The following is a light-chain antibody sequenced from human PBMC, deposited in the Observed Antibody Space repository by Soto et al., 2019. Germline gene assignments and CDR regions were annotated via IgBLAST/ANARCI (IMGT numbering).Light chain of an antibody. V-gene: IGKV1-33*01. Sequence: IQVTHSASSLSPSVGDSGTMWCQASQYIXNYFYCYQQKPGKAPKILXYDASTLDSGFPSRLSGSRSGTQFTWPISRLQHEDIAIYYCQQYDRLTITFGQGTRLEIK. J-gene: IGKJ5*01. CDR1: QYIXNY. CDR3: QQYDRLTIT. CDR2: DAS.